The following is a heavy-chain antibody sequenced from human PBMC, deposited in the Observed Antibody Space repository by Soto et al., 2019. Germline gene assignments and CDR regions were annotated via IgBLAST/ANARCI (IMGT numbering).Heavy chain of an antibody. CDR2: IIPIFGTA. J-gene: IGHJ6*02. CDR1: GGTFSSYA. CDR3: ARGHYYDSSGPLVYYYYYGMDV. D-gene: IGHD3-22*01. Sequence: SVKVSCKASGGTFSSYAISWVRQAPGQGLEWMGGIIPIFGTANYAQKFQGRVTITADKSTSTANMELSSLRSEDTAVYYCARGHYYDSSGPLVYYYYYGMDVWGQGTTVTVSS. V-gene: IGHV1-69*06.